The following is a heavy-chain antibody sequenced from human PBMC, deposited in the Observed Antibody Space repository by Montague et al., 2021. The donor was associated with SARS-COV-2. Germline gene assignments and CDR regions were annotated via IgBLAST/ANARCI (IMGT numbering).Heavy chain of an antibody. J-gene: IGHJ4*02. CDR3: ARISAWYSSGWSAFDY. V-gene: IGHV2-70*01. D-gene: IGHD6-19*01. CDR2: IDWDDDK. CDR1: GLSLSTSGMC. Sequence: VKPTQTLTLTCTFSGLSLSTSGMCVSWIRQPPGKALEWLALIDWDDDKYYSTSLKTRLTISKDTSKNQVVLTMTNMDPVDTATYYCARISAWYSSGWSAFDYWGQGTLVTVSS.